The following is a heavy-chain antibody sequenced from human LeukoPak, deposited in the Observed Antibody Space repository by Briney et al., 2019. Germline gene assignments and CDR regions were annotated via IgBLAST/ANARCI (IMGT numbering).Heavy chain of an antibody. CDR1: GFTFSSYS. V-gene: IGHV3-21*01. CDR2: ISSSSYI. CDR3: ASPGYCSSTSCYTSDDAFDI. D-gene: IGHD2-2*02. J-gene: IGHJ3*02. Sequence: GGSLRLSCAASGFTFSSYSMNWVRQAPGKGLEWVSSISSSSYIYYADSVKGRFTISRDNPKNSLYLQMNSLRAEDTAVYYCASPGYCSSTSCYTSDDAFDIWGQGTMVTVSS.